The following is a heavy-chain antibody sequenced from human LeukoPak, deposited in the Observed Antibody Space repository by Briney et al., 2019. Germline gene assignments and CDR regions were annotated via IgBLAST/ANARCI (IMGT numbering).Heavy chain of an antibody. V-gene: IGHV1-8*01. J-gene: IGHJ5*02. CDR1: GYTFTSYD. CDR2: MNPNSGNT. D-gene: IGHD6-19*01. Sequence: ASVKVSCKASGYTFTSYDINWVRQATGQGLEWMGWMNPNSGNTGYAQKFQGSVTMTRNTSISTAYMELSSLRSEDTAVYYCARVPIAVAGRRFDPWGQGTLVTVSS. CDR3: ARVPIAVAGRRFDP.